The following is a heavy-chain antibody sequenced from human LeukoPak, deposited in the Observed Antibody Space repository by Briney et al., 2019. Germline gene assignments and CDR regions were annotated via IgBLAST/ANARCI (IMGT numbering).Heavy chain of an antibody. CDR1: SGSIGTYY. D-gene: IGHD6-13*01. CDR3: ARQVAATAPVGY. Sequence: SETLSLTCTVSSGSIGTYYWSWIRQPPGKGLEWIGDVYYNGNTNYNPSLKSRVTISVFMSKNQFSLKLTSVTAADTAVYYCARQVAATAPVGYWGQGTLVTVSS. J-gene: IGHJ4*02. CDR2: VYYNGNT. V-gene: IGHV4-59*08.